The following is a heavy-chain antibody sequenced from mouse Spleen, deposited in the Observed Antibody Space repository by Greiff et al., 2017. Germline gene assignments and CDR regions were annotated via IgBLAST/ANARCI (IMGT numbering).Heavy chain of an antibody. J-gene: IGHJ3*01. CDR3: ASHDGWFAY. CDR2: ISYSGST. D-gene: IGHD2-12*01. CDR1: GYSITSDYA. Sequence: EVKLVESGPGLVKPSQSLSLTCTVTGYSITSDYAWNWIRQFPGNKLEWMGYISYSGSTSYNPSLKSRISITRDTSKNQFFLQLNSVTTEDTATYYCASHDGWFAYWGQGTLVTVSA. V-gene: IGHV3-2*02.